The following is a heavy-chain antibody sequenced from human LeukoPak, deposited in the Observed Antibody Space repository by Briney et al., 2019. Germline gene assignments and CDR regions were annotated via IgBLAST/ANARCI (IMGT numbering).Heavy chain of an antibody. V-gene: IGHV3-74*01. CDR3: SRDLRGRDDY. J-gene: IGHJ4*02. CDR1: GFTFSGYW. Sequence: SGGSLRLSCAASGFTFSGYWMHWVRQAPGKGLVWVSRINTGGSSTDYADSVKGRFTISRDNAKNTLYLQMNSLRAEDTAVYYCSRDLRGRDDYWGQGILVIVSS. D-gene: IGHD5-24*01. CDR2: INTGGSST.